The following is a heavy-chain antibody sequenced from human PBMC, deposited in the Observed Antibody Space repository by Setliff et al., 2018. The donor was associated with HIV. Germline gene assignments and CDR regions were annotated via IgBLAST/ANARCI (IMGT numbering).Heavy chain of an antibody. CDR3: AKDAGVTGGLYRYYIDA. V-gene: IGHV4-4*07. CDR2: VYMSGKT. CDR1: GVSIDKNY. J-gene: IGHJ6*03. Sequence: PSETLSLTCTVSGVSIDKNYWNWVRRPPGKGLEWIGRVYMSGKTNYSPSLKSRVTMSADTSKNQVSLKLTSVTAADTAVYYCAKDAGVTGGLYRYYIDAWGNGTTVTVSS. D-gene: IGHD2-8*01.